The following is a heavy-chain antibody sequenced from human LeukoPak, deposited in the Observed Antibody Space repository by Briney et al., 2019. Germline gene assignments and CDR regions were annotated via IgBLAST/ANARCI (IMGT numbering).Heavy chain of an antibody. Sequence: PSETLSLTCTVSGGSMTTHHWNWIRQTPGKGLEWIGYVFDSGRTKENPSLKSRVTLSADTSKNQLSLRLSSVTAADTAVYYCTTIKRGNIFGYFDFWVQGILVTVSS. D-gene: IGHD5-18*01. CDR2: VFDSGRT. J-gene: IGHJ4*02. CDR1: GGSMTTHH. V-gene: IGHV4-59*11. CDR3: TTIKRGNIFGYFDF.